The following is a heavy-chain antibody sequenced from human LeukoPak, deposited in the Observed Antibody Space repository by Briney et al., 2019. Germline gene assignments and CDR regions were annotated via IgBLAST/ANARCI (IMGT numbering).Heavy chain of an antibody. J-gene: IGHJ6*02. V-gene: IGHV3-30*04. CDR3: AREWCSSTSCLHYYYYGMDV. D-gene: IGHD2-2*01. Sequence: GGSLRLSCAASGFTFSSYAMHWVRQAPGKGLEWVAVISYDGSNKYYADSVKGRFTISRDNSKNTLYLQMNSLRAEDTAVYYCAREWCSSTSCLHYYYYGMDVWGQGTTVTVSS. CDR2: ISYDGSNK. CDR1: GFTFSSYA.